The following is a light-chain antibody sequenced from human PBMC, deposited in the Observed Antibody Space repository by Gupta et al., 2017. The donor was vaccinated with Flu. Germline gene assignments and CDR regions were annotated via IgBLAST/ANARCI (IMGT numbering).Light chain of an antibody. J-gene: IGLJ1*01. CDR3: QSFDSSLSGYV. CDR2: ANR. CDR1: SSNSGAGYD. V-gene: IGLV1-40*01. Sequence: VTSSCTGSSSNSGAGYDVHWYQQLPGTAPKLLIYANRNRPSGVPDRFSGSKSGTSASLAITGLQAEDEADYYCQSFDSSLSGYVFGTGTKVTVL.